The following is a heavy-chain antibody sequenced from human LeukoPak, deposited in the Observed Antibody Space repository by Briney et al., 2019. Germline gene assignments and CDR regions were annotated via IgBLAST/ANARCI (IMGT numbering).Heavy chain of an antibody. Sequence: ASVKVSCKASGYTFTSYDINWVRQATGQGLEWMGWMNPSSGNTGYAQKFQGRVTMTRNTSISTAYMELSSLRSEDTAVYYCATGVVPIWFDPWAREPWSPSPQ. CDR2: MNPSSGNT. V-gene: IGHV1-8*01. CDR3: ATGVVPIWFDP. J-gene: IGHJ5*02. D-gene: IGHD3-3*01. CDR1: GYTFTSYD.